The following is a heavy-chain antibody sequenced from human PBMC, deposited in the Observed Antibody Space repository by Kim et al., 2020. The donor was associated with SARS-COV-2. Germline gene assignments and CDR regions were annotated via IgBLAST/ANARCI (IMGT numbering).Heavy chain of an antibody. J-gene: IGHJ4*02. CDR3: VRGNGLGY. CDR2: GSEN. V-gene: IGHV3-7*01. D-gene: IGHD1-1*01. Sequence: GSENSYVESVKDRFTISRNNAKNSLYLQMNSLRAEDTAVYYCVRGNGLGYWGQGTLVTVSS.